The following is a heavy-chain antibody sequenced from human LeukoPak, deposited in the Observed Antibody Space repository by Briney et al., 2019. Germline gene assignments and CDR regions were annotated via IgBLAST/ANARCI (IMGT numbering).Heavy chain of an antibody. CDR1: GFTFDGYA. J-gene: IGHJ3*02. D-gene: IGHD2-15*01. CDR3: AKEIDTLGTNAFDI. V-gene: IGHV3-43*02. CDR2: ISGDGGST. Sequence: PGGSLRLSCAASGFTFDGYAMHWVRQAPGKGLEWVSLISGDGGSTYYADSVRGRFTISRDNSKNSLYLQMDSLRTEDTAFYYCAKEIDTLGTNAFDIWGQGTMVTVSS.